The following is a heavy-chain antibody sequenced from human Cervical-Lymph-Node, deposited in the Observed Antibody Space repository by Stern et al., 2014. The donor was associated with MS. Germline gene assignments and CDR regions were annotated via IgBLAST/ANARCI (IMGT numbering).Heavy chain of an antibody. D-gene: IGHD3-16*02. CDR3: ARATSDYIWGSYRYLDY. CDR2: IIPMLGIA. V-gene: IGHV1-69*01. J-gene: IGHJ4*02. Sequence: VQLVESGAEVKKPGSSVKVSCKASGGTFSSYTIGWVRQAPGKGLEWMGGIIPMLGIASYAEKFQGRVPITADESTSTAYMDLSTLRSEDTAVYYCARATSDYIWGSYRYLDYWGQGTQVTVSS. CDR1: GGTFSSYT.